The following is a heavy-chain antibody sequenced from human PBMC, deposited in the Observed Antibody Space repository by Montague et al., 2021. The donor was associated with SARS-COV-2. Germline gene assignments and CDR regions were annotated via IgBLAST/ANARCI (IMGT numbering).Heavy chain of an antibody. Sequence: TPSLTCAVSGGSVSSGDFFWTWVQQPPGRGLEWFGSITHSGGSXYXXXXKXRIALSLDTSANHFSLSLISVTAADSTTYYCARLTVIVDTSGGTLHWFDPWGQGALVTVSS. V-gene: IGHV4-30-2*05. CDR1: GGSVSSGDFF. CDR2: ITHSGGS. J-gene: IGHJ5*02. D-gene: IGHD2-21*02. CDR3: ARLTVIVDTSGGTLHWFDP.